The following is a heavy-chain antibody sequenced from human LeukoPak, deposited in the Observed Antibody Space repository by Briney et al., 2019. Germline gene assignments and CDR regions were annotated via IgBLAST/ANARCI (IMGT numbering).Heavy chain of an antibody. CDR3: AEEMEAGLRLGELPPKGDY. D-gene: IGHD3-16*01. CDR2: IIPILGIA. V-gene: IGHV1-69*04. J-gene: IGHJ4*02. Sequence: SVKVSCKASGGTFSSYAVSWVRQAPGQGLEWMGRIIPILGIANYAQKFQGRVTITADKSTSTAYMELSSLRSEDTAVYYCAEEMEAGLRLGELPPKGDYWGQEPLVTVSS. CDR1: GGTFSSYA.